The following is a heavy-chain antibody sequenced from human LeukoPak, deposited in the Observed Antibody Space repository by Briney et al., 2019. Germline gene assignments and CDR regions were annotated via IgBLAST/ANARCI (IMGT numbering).Heavy chain of an antibody. J-gene: IGHJ4*02. Sequence: GGSLRLSCAASGFTFSNAWMSWVRQAPGKGLEWVGRIKSKTDGGTTDYAAPVKGRFTISRDDSKNTLYLQMNSLKTEDTAMYYCTTDLVQLWLRDYWGQGTLVTVSS. CDR3: TTDLVQLWLRDY. CDR1: GFTFSNAW. V-gene: IGHV3-15*01. D-gene: IGHD5-18*01. CDR2: IKSKTDGGTT.